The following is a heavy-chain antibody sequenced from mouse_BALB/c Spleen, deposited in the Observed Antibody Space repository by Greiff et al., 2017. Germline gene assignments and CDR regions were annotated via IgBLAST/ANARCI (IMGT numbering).Heavy chain of an antibody. D-gene: IGHD2-1*01. CDR3: ARLNYYYAMDY. V-gene: IGHV5-12-1*01. Sequence: EVMLVESGGGLVKPGGSLKLSCAASGFAFSSYDMSWVRQTPEKRLEWVAYISSGGGSTYYPDTVKGRFTISRDNAKNTLYLQMSSLKSEDTAMYYCARLNYYYAMDYWGQGTSVTVSS. CDR2: ISSGGGST. J-gene: IGHJ4*01. CDR1: GFAFSSYD.